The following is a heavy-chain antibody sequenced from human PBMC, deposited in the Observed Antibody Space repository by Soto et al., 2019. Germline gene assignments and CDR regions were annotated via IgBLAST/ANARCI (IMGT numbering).Heavy chain of an antibody. CDR3: ARVFHPGVSSSWHSVVGWFDP. CDR1: GGTFSSYA. J-gene: IGHJ5*02. Sequence: SVKVSCKASGGTFSSYAISWVRQAPGQGLEWMGGIIPIFGTANYAQKFQGRVTITADESTSTAYMELSSLRSEDTAVYYCARVFHPGVSSSWHSVVGWFDPWGQGNLVTVSS. V-gene: IGHV1-69*13. CDR2: IIPIFGTA. D-gene: IGHD6-13*01.